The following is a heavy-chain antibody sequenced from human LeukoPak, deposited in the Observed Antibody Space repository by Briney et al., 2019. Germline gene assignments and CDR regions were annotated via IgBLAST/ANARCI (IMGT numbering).Heavy chain of an antibody. V-gene: IGHV3-48*03. Sequence: GGSLRLSCAASGFAFNSYAMNWVRQAPGKGLEWVSYISSSGSTIYYADSVKGRFTISRDNAKNSLYLQMNSLRAEDTAVYYCARGGYSSGWSYFDYWGQGTLVTVSS. CDR1: GFAFNSYA. CDR2: ISSSGSTI. D-gene: IGHD6-19*01. CDR3: ARGGYSSGWSYFDY. J-gene: IGHJ4*02.